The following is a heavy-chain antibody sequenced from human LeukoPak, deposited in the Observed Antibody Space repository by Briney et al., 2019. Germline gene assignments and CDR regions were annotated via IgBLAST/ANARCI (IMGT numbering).Heavy chain of an antibody. D-gene: IGHD6-13*01. CDR1: GGSISSYY. J-gene: IGHJ6*02. V-gene: IGHV4-59*01. CDR3: ARGTGSSWSGYGMDV. Sequence: SETLSLTCTVSGGSISSYYWSWIRQPPGKGLEWIGYIYYSGSTNYNPSLKSRVTISVDTSKNQFSLKLSSVTAADTAVYYCARGTGSSWSGYGMDVWGQGTTVTVYS. CDR2: IYYSGST.